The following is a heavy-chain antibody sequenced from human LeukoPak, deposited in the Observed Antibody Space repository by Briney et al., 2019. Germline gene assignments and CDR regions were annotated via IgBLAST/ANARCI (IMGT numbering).Heavy chain of an antibody. V-gene: IGHV3-23*01. J-gene: IGHJ4*02. Sequence: GSLRLSCAASGFTFRSYEMNWVRQAPGKGLESVSAIRGSGGSTYYADSVKGRFTISRDDSKSTLYLQMNSLRAEDTAVYHCVTFYYDSSGSYVHYWGQGTLVTVSS. CDR2: IRGSGGST. D-gene: IGHD3-22*01. CDR1: GFTFRSYE. CDR3: VTFYYDSSGSYVHY.